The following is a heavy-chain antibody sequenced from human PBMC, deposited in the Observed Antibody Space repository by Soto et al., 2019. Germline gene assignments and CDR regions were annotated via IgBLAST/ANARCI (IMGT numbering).Heavy chain of an antibody. CDR3: ARDRGYDAHDYYYNAMDV. CDR2: IRGFSPYT. D-gene: IGHD2-15*01. CDR1: GFTFRTYT. J-gene: IGHJ6*02. V-gene: IGHV3-21*01. Sequence: GGSLRLSCVASGFTFRTYTMNWVRQAPGKGLEWVSGIRGFSPYTFYAESVKGRFTISRDNAKNSLYLQMNSLGVEDTAVYYCARDRGYDAHDYYYNAMDVWGRRTTVTVSS.